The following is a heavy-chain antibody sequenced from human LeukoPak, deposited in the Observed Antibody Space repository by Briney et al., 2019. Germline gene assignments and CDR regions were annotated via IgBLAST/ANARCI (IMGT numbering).Heavy chain of an antibody. CDR2: ISSSGSTI. CDR1: GGSFSGYY. D-gene: IGHD3-22*01. CDR3: AREMTYYYDSSGHFDY. V-gene: IGHV3-11*01. J-gene: IGHJ4*02. Sequence: LSLTCAVYGGSFSGYYWSWIRQAPGKGLEWVSYISSSGSTIYYADSVKGRFTISRDNAKNSLYLQMNSLRAEDTAVYYCAREMTYYYDSSGHFDYWGQGTLVTVSS.